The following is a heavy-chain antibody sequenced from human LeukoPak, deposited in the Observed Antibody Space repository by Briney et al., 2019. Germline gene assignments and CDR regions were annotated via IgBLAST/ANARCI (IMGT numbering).Heavy chain of an antibody. Sequence: ASVKVSCKASGYTFTSYYMHWVRQAPGQGLEWMGIINPSGGSTSYAQKFQGRVTMTRDMSTSTVYMELSSLRSEDTAVYYCARVANDYGDYGAFDPWGQGTLVTVSS. J-gene: IGHJ5*02. CDR1: GYTFTSYY. CDR3: ARVANDYGDYGAFDP. V-gene: IGHV1-46*01. CDR2: INPSGGST. D-gene: IGHD4-17*01.